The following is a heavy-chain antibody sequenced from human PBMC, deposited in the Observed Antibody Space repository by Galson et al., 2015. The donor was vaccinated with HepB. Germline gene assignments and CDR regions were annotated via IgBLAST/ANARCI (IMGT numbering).Heavy chain of an antibody. CDR2: ISDSGDDA. D-gene: IGHD6-19*01. CDR3: AKWYSSGWYFFDH. V-gene: IGHV3-23*01. Sequence: LRLSCAASGPTFNSFAMNWVRQAPGRGLEWVSSISDSGDDAEYADSVKGRFTISRDNSKNTLFLHMDSLRAEDTAVYYCAKWYSSGWYFFDHWGQGTLVAVSS. J-gene: IGHJ4*02. CDR1: GPTFNSFA.